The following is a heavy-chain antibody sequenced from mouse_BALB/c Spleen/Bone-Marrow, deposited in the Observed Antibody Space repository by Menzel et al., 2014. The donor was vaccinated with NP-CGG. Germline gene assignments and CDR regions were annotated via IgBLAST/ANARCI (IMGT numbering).Heavy chain of an antibody. V-gene: IGHV5-6-2*01. CDR3: ARRGWDGYFDY. Sequence: EVKLVESGGGLVKLGGSLKLSCAASGFTLSSYYMSWVRQTPEKRLELVAAINSNGGSTYYPDTVKGRFTISRDNAKNTLYLQMSSLKSEDTALYYCARRGWDGYFDYWGQGTTLTVSS. D-gene: IGHD4-1*01. CDR1: GFTLSSYY. J-gene: IGHJ2*01. CDR2: INSNGGST.